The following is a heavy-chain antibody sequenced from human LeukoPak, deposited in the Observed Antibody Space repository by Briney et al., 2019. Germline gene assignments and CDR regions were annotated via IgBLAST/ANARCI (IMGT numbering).Heavy chain of an antibody. CDR2: ITSSGSNT. J-gene: IGHJ4*02. D-gene: IGHD3-22*01. Sequence: PGGSLRLSCAASGFTFSTYAMSWVRQAPGKGLEWVSLITSSGSNTYYADSVKGRFTISRDNSKSTLYLQMNSLRAEGTAVYFCAKDGDSSGYYWDSWGQGTLVTVSS. CDR3: AKDGDSSGYYWDS. CDR1: GFTFSTYA. V-gene: IGHV3-23*01.